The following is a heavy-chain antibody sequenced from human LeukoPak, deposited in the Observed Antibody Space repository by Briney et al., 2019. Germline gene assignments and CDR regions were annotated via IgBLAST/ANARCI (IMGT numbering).Heavy chain of an antibody. Sequence: GGSLRLSCAGPGFTFSDYYMSWIRQAPGKGLEWVSYNSSSGSTIYYADSVKGRFTISRDNAKNSLYLQMNSLRAEDTAVYYCATHSSDYGDYTLDYWGQGTLVTVSS. CDR1: GFTFSDYY. V-gene: IGHV3-11*01. CDR3: ATHSSDYGDYTLDY. J-gene: IGHJ4*02. CDR2: NSSSGSTI. D-gene: IGHD4-17*01.